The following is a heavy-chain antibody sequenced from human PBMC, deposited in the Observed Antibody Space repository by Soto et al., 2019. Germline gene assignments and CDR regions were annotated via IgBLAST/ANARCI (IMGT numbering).Heavy chain of an antibody. D-gene: IGHD3-3*01. CDR3: ARNGSYYDFWSGYYFGGGMDV. J-gene: IGHJ6*02. Sequence: SETLSVTCAVYGGSFSCYCWSWIRQPPGKGLEWIGEINHSGSTNYNPSLKSRVTISVDTSKNQFSLKLSSVTAADTAVYYCARNGSYYDFWSGYYFGGGMDVWGQGTTVTVSS. CDR2: INHSGST. V-gene: IGHV4-34*01. CDR1: GGSFSCYC.